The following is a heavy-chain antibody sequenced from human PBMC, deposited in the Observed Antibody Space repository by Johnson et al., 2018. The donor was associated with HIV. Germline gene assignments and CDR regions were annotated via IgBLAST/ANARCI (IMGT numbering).Heavy chain of an antibody. D-gene: IGHD1-14*01. CDR1: GFTFSDYY. J-gene: IGHJ3*02. CDR2: ISSSGSTI. CDR3: ATRDPTHRPGVFDI. V-gene: IGHV3-11*04. Sequence: QVQLVESGGGLVKPGGSLRLSCAASGFTFSDYYMSWIRQAPGKGLEWMSYISSSGSTISSADSVKGRFTISRDNATNSLYLKMNSLRAEDTAVYYCATRDPTHRPGVFDIWGQGTMVTISS.